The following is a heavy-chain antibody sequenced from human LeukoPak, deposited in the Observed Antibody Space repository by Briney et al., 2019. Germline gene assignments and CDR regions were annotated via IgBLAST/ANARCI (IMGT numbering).Heavy chain of an antibody. CDR3: ARGRGRGVIIKWRKYNWSDP. V-gene: IGHV4-34*01. Sequence: SETLSLTCAVYGGTFSGYYWSWIRQPPGKGLEWIGEINHSGSTNYNPSLKSRVTISVATPKNQSSLKLSSVTAADTAVYYCARGRGRGVIIKWRKYNWSDPWGQGTLVTVSS. J-gene: IGHJ5*02. D-gene: IGHD3-10*01. CDR1: GGTFSGYY. CDR2: INHSGST.